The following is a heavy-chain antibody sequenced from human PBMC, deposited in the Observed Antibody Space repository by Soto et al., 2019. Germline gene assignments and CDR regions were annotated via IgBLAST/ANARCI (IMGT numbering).Heavy chain of an antibody. Sequence: QLRLQESGSGVVRTSETLSLTCTVSGGSITHGGFSWSWIRQPPGKGLEWIGYIRHLKNTYFHPTFKSRLTMSISRLKNQFSLNLSSVTAAYRAVYYCARGGGNDPFDSWGQGVLVSVSS. CDR3: ARGGGNDPFDS. V-gene: IGHV4-30-2*01. CDR1: GGSITHGGFS. J-gene: IGHJ4*02. D-gene: IGHD5-12*01. CDR2: IRHLKNT.